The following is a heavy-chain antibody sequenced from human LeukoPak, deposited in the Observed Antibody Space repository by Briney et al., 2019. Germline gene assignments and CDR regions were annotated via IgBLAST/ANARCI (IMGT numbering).Heavy chain of an antibody. Sequence: MPPGGPPRTSSAASGFSRSYNYMCMVRQAPGEGVEWVSVFYVGGATYYADSVKGRFTISRDNSENTLYLQMKSLRAEDTAVYYCARGDGYNFFDYWGQGTLVTVSS. D-gene: IGHD5-24*01. CDR2: FYVGGAT. J-gene: IGHJ4*02. CDR1: GFSRSYNY. CDR3: ARGDGYNFFDY. V-gene: IGHV3-53*01.